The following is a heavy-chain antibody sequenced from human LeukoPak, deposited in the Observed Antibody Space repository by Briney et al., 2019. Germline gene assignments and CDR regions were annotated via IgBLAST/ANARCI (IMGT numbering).Heavy chain of an antibody. D-gene: IGHD4-23*01. CDR2: INSSGRT. V-gene: IGHV4-59*12. CDR3: ATEKRVRWTKTDYYYYGMDV. J-gene: IGHJ6*02. CDR1: SGDSMSNYY. Sequence: PSETLSLTCTVSSGDSMSNYYWTWIRQSPGKGLEWIGYIAYINSSGRTNCNPSLKSRVTISLDTSRNHFSLKLTSVTAADTAVYFCATEKRVRWTKTDYYYYGMDVWGQGTTVTVSS.